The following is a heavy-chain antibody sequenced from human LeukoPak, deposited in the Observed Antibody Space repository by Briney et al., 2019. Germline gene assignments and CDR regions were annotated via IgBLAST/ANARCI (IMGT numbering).Heavy chain of an antibody. Sequence: GGSLRLSCAASGFTFSSYWMSWVRQAPGKGLEWVSAISGSGGSTYYADSVKGRFTISRDNSKNTLYLQMNSLRAEDTAVYYCAKDRFRTTGTSSMDVWGKGTTVTVSS. CDR3: AKDRFRTTGTSSMDV. CDR2: ISGSGGST. J-gene: IGHJ6*04. D-gene: IGHD1-1*01. V-gene: IGHV3-23*01. CDR1: GFTFSSYW.